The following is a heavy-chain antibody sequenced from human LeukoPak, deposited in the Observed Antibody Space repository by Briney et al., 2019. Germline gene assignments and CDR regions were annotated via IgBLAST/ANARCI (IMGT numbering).Heavy chain of an antibody. CDR3: ARDRLRGRITGTTGPCDY. Sequence: GGSLRLSCAASGFTFSTYGMHWVRQAPGKGLEWVAFIWSDGSNKYYADSVKGRYTISRDNSKNTLYLQMNSLRAEDTAVYYCARDRLRGRITGTTGPCDYWGQGTLVTVSS. J-gene: IGHJ4*02. CDR1: GFTFSTYG. V-gene: IGHV3-30*02. D-gene: IGHD1-7*01. CDR2: IWSDGSNK.